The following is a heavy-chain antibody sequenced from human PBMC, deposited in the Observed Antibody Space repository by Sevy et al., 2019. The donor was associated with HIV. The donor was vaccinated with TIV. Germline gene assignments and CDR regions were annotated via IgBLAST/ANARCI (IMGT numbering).Heavy chain of an antibody. V-gene: IGHV1-2*02. CDR1: GYTFTGYY. CDR2: INPNSGGT. Sequence: ASVKVSCKASGYTFTGYYMHWVRQAPGQGLEWMGWINPNSGGTNYAQKFQGRVTMTRDTSISTAYMELSRLRSDDTAVYYCARARLSRYCSSTSCYIDYWGQGTLVTVS. CDR3: ARARLSRYCSSTSCYIDY. J-gene: IGHJ4*02. D-gene: IGHD2-2*02.